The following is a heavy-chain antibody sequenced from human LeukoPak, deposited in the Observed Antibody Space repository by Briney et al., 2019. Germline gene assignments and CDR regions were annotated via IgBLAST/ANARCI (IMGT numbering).Heavy chain of an antibody. J-gene: IGHJ4*02. CDR1: GYTFTSYG. V-gene: IGHV1-18*01. D-gene: IGHD3-9*01. Sequence: GASVKVSCKASGYTFTSYGISWVRQAPGQGLEWMGWISAYIGNTNYAQKLQGRVTMTTDTSTSTAYMELRSLRSDDTAVYYCALVVLTGYYSDYWGQGTLVTVSS. CDR3: ALVVLTGYYSDY. CDR2: ISAYIGNT.